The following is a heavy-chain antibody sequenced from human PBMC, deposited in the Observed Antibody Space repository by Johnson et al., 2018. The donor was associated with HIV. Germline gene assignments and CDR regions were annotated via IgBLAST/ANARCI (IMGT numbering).Heavy chain of an antibody. CDR1: GFTFSDYY. D-gene: IGHD2-15*01. Sequence: QVQLVESGGGLVKPGGSLRLSCAASGFTFSDYYMSWIRQAPGKGLEWVSHISSSGSTINYADSVKGRFTIFRDNSKNKLYMQMKSLRVEDTAVYYCAKEALRGGEYNAFDIWGQGTLVTVSS. CDR3: AKEALRGGEYNAFDI. CDR2: ISSSGSTI. V-gene: IGHV3-11*04. J-gene: IGHJ3*02.